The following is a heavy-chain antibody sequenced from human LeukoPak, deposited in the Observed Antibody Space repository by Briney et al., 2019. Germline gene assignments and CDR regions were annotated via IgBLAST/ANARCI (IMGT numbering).Heavy chain of an antibody. J-gene: IGHJ5*02. CDR2: INPNSGGT. D-gene: IGHD5-18*01. CDR1: GYTFTSYD. CDR3: ARASQAHTYGLDP. V-gene: IGHV1-2*02. Sequence: ASVKVSCKASGYTFTSYDINWVRQATGQGLEWMGWINPNSGGTNYAQKFQGRVTMTRDTSISTAYMELNRLRSDDTAMYYCARASQAHTYGLDPWGQGTLVTVSS.